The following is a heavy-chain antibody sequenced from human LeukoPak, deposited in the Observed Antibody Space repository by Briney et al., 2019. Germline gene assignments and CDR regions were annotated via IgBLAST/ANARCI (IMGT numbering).Heavy chain of an antibody. J-gene: IGHJ3*02. D-gene: IGHD3-22*01. CDR2: IYHSGST. Sequence: PSGTLSLTCAVSGGSISSSNWWSWVRPPPGKGLEWIGEIYHSGSTNYNPSLKSRVTISVDKSKNQFSLKLSSVTAADTAVYYCASYYDSSGYYRAYAFDIWGQGTMVTVSS. CDR1: GGSISSSNW. CDR3: ASYYDSSGYYRAYAFDI. V-gene: IGHV4-4*02.